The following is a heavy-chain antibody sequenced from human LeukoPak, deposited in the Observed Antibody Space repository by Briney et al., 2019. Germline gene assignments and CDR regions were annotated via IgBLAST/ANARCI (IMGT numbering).Heavy chain of an antibody. Sequence: PSGTLSLTCAVSGGSISTSNWWSWVRQPPGKGLEGIGEIYHSGSTNYNPSLKSRVTISVDKSKNQFSLKLSSVTAADTAMYYCAKKTYDSSGLIPHPGVFDIWGQGTMVTVSS. D-gene: IGHD3-22*01. CDR1: GGSISTSNW. J-gene: IGHJ3*02. CDR3: AKKTYDSSGLIPHPGVFDI. V-gene: IGHV4-4*02. CDR2: IYHSGST.